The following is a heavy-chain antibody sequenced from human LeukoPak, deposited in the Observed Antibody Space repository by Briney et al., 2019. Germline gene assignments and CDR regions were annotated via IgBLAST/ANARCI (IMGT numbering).Heavy chain of an antibody. V-gene: IGHV3-74*01. CDR1: GFTFSTYW. Sequence: PGGSLRLSCAASGFTFSTYWMHWVRQTPGKGLVWVSRINSDGSRTTYADSVKGRFTISRDNAKNTLYLQMNSLRAEDTAVYYCTRTYCSSTSCYTELFDPWGQGALVTVSS. D-gene: IGHD2-2*02. J-gene: IGHJ5*02. CDR2: INSDGSRT. CDR3: TRTYCSSTSCYTELFDP.